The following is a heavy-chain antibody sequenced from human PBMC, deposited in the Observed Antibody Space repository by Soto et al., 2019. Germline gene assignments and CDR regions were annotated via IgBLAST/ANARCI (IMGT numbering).Heavy chain of an antibody. J-gene: IGHJ4*02. V-gene: IGHV3-74*01. CDR3: AKDRLGGNFDY. Sequence: GGSLRRSCAASGVTFSNAWMNWVRQAPGKGLVWVSRINSDGSSTSYADSVKGRFTISRDNAKNTLYLQMNSLRVEDTAVYYCAKDRLGGNFDYWGQGTQVTVSS. CDR1: GVTFSNAW. CDR2: INSDGSST.